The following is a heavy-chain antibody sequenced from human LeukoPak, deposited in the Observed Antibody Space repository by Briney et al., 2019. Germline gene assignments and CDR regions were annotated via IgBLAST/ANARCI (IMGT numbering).Heavy chain of an antibody. CDR2: IYDSGNT. Sequence: SETLSLTCTVSGDAVNSGAYYWSWIRQPPGRGLEWIGSIYDSGNTEYSPSLKSRVTISVDTSKNQFSLTLSSVTAAGTAVYYCARGNIVGYSYGYLGFFDYWGQGTLVPVSS. CDR1: GDAVNSGAYY. J-gene: IGHJ4*02. D-gene: IGHD5-18*01. V-gene: IGHV4-61*08. CDR3: ARGNIVGYSYGYLGFFDY.